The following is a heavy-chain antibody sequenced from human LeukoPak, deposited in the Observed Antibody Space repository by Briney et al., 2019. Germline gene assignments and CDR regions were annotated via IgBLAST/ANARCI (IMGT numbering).Heavy chain of an antibody. CDR1: GYTFTGYY. V-gene: IGHV1-2*02. CDR2: INPNSGGT. CDR3: ALKPSGYCSGGSCRNDAFDI. D-gene: IGHD2-15*01. J-gene: IGHJ3*02. Sequence: ASVKVSCKASGYTFTGYYMHWVRQAPGQGLEWMGWINPNSGGTNYAQKFQGRVTMTRDTSISTAYMELSRLRSDDTAVYYCALKPSGYCSGGSCRNDAFDIWGQGTMVTVSS.